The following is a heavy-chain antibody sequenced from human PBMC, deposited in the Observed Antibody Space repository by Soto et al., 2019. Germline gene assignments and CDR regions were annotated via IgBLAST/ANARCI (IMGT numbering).Heavy chain of an antibody. J-gene: IGHJ3*02. CDR3: AREYVVVTALPPGAFDI. D-gene: IGHD2-21*02. Sequence: ASVKVSCKASGGTFSSYAINWVRQAPGQGLEWMGGIIPIFGTANYAQKFQGRVTIIADESTSTAYMELSSLRSEDMAVYYCAREYVVVTALPPGAFDIWGQGTMVTVSS. V-gene: IGHV1-69*13. CDR2: IIPIFGTA. CDR1: GGTFSSYA.